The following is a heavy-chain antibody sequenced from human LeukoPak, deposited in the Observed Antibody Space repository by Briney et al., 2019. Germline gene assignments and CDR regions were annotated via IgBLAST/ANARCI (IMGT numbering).Heavy chain of an antibody. CDR3: ARGGELLNY. Sequence: SETLSLTCTVSGGSVSSGDYYWTWIRQPAGKGLEWIGRIYTSGSTSYSPSLKSRVTIPLDTSKNQFSLRLSSVTAADTAVYYCARGGELLNYLGQGTLVTVSS. CDR2: IYTSGST. J-gene: IGHJ4*02. D-gene: IGHD1-7*01. CDR1: GGSVSSGDYY. V-gene: IGHV4-61*02.